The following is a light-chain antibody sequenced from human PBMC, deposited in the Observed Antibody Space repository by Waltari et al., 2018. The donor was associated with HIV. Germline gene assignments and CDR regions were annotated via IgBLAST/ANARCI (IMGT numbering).Light chain of an antibody. Sequence: QSVLTQPSSVYGSPGQSITIPCTATYSDIGAYDYVSWYQQHPGQAPKLLIYDVTIRSPGISYRFSGSKSGNTASMTISGLQAEDEAHYYCSSYAATTTIVFGGGTRLTVL. J-gene: IGLJ3*02. CDR3: SSYAATTTIV. CDR1: YSDIGAYDY. CDR2: DVT. V-gene: IGLV2-14*03.